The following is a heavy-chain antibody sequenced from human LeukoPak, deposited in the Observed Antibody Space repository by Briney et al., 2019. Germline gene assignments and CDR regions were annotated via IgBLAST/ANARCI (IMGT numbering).Heavy chain of an antibody. Sequence: SETLSLTCTVSGGSISSYYWSWIRQPPGKGLEWIGYIYSSGSTNYNPSLKSRVTISVDTSKNQFSLKLSAVTAADTALYYCARATYGSVFFDYWGQGTLVTVSS. CDR1: GGSISSYY. V-gene: IGHV4-59*01. CDR3: ARATYGSVFFDY. CDR2: IYSSGST. J-gene: IGHJ4*02. D-gene: IGHD4-17*01.